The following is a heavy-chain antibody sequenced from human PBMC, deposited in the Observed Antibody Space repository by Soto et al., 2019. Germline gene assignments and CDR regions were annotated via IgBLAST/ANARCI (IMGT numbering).Heavy chain of an antibody. CDR1: GGSISTSRSY. J-gene: IGHJ5*02. D-gene: IGHD2-21*01. Sequence: SETLSLTCNVSGGSISTSRSYWAWIRQPPGKGLEWLANIFYSGSTYYNPSLASRVTVSVDTSKNEFSLKLRSVTAADTAVYYCARHPTTGDTDLWIDPWGQGIRVNVSS. CDR3: ARHPTTGDTDLWIDP. CDR2: IFYSGST. V-gene: IGHV4-39*01.